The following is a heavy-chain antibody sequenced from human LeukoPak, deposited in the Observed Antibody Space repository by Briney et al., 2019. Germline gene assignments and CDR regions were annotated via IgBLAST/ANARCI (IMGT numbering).Heavy chain of an antibody. CDR2: IYPGDSGP. CDR3: GMSGDRGPLQGDVFGV. CDR1: GYSFTSYC. J-gene: IGHJ3*01. V-gene: IGHV5-51*01. Sequence: GESLKISCKVSGYSFTSYCIGWVRQMPGKGLEWMGIIYPGDSGPTYSPSFQGQVTISVDKSINTAYLQWSSLRASDTAMYYCGMSGDRGPLQGDVFGVWGQGKMVTVST. D-gene: IGHD1-26*01.